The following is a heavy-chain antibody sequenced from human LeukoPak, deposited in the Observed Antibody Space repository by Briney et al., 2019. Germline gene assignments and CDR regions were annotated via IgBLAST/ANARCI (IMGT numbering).Heavy chain of an antibody. V-gene: IGHV3-53*01. CDR1: GFTFSSYW. CDR3: AREGLLRFLDY. D-gene: IGHD3-16*01. CDR2: IYSGGST. Sequence: GGSLRLSCAASGFTFSSYWMHWVRQAPGKGLEWVSVIYSGGSTYHADSVKGRFTISRDNSKNTLYLQMNSLRAEDTAVYYCAREGLLRFLDYWGQGTLVTVSS. J-gene: IGHJ4*02.